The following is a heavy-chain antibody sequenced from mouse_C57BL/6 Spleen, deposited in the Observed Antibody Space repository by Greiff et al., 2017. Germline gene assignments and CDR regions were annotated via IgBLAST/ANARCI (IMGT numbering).Heavy chain of an antibody. CDR3: ASTLGPLAY. J-gene: IGHJ2*01. CDR2: ITNKTNSYTT. Sequence: EVKLEESGGGLVQPGGSLSLSCAASGFTFTDYYMSWVRQPPGEALEWLGFITNKTNSYTTEYSASLKGRFTITRDNSQSILYLQMNALRAEDSAAYYCASTLGPLAYWGQGTTLTVSS. V-gene: IGHV7-3*01. CDR1: GFTFTDYY. D-gene: IGHD5-1*01.